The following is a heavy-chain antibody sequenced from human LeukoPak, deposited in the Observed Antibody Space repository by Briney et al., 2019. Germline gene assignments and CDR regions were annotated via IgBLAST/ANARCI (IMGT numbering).Heavy chain of an antibody. V-gene: IGHV3-20*04. CDR2: INWNGGST. CDR3: ARNKVAAAGTRYYYGMDV. CDR1: GFTFDDYG. Sequence: PGGSLRLSCAASGFTFDDYGMSWVRHAPGKGLEWVSGINWNGGSTGYADSVKGRFTISRDNAKNSLYLQMNSLRAEDTALYYCARNKVAAAGTRYYYGMDVWGQGTTVTVSS. D-gene: IGHD6-13*01. J-gene: IGHJ6*02.